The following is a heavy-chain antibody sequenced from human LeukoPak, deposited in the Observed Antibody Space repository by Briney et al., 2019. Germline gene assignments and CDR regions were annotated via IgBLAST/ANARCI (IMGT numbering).Heavy chain of an antibody. CDR1: GFTFSSYA. CDR2: ISGSGGST. D-gene: IGHD5-12*01. V-gene: IGHV3-23*01. Sequence: PGGSLRLSCAASGFTFSSYAMSWVRQAPGKGLEWVAAISGSGGSTYYADSVKGRFTISRDNSKNTLYLQMNSLRAEDTAVYYCAKGRDGYNYGYFDYWGQGTLVTVSS. J-gene: IGHJ4*02. CDR3: AKGRDGYNYGYFDY.